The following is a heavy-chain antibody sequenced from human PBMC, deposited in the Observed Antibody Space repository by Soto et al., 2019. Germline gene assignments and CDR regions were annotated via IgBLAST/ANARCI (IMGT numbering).Heavy chain of an antibody. V-gene: IGHV3-23*01. J-gene: IGHJ2*01. CDR2: ISGSGGST. D-gene: IGHD4-17*01. CDR1: GFTFSSYA. CDR3: AKDRDYGDYSRYFDL. Sequence: EVQLLESGGGLVQPGGSLRLSCAASGFTFSSYAMSWVRQAPGKGLEWVSAISGSGGSTYYTDSVKGRFTISRDNSKNTRYLQMNSLRAEDTAVYYCAKDRDYGDYSRYFDLWGCGTLVTVSS.